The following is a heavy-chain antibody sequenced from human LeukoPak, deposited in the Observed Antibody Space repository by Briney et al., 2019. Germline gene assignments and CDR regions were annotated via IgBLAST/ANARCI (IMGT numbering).Heavy chain of an antibody. CDR3: ARNSFNYYDSSGYYDY. J-gene: IGHJ4*02. Sequence: GGSLRLSCAASGFTVSSNYMSWVRQAPGKGLEWVSVIYSGGSTYYADSVKGRFTISRDNSKNTLYLQMNSLRAEDTAVYYCARNSFNYYDSSGYYDYWGQGTLVTVSS. D-gene: IGHD3-22*01. CDR2: IYSGGST. V-gene: IGHV3-66*01. CDR1: GFTVSSNY.